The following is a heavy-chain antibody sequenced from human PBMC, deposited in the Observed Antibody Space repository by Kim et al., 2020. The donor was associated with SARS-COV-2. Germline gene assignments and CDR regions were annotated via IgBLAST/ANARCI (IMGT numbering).Heavy chain of an antibody. Sequence: GGSLRLSCAASGFTFSSYGMHWVRQAPGKGLEWVAVISYDGSNKYYADSVKGRFTISRDNSKNTLYLQMNSLRAEDTAVYYCASGDEVVPAAPFDYWGQGTLVTVSS. CDR1: GFTFSSYG. J-gene: IGHJ4*02. CDR2: ISYDGSNK. D-gene: IGHD2-2*01. CDR3: ASGDEVVPAAPFDY. V-gene: IGHV3-33*05.